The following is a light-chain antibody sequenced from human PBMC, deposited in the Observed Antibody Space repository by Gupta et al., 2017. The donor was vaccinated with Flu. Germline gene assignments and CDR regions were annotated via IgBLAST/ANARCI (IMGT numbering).Light chain of an antibody. Sequence: IGLPRPPATLPLFPGEEPTLSSRASQTFGSSTLAWSHQNPAQSPRFLIYGASNRASGVPERFSGSGGGTDFTLTINELEHEDFAVYFCQHDGSSPRTFGQGTKVEVK. CDR3: QHDGSSPRT. V-gene: IGKV3-20*01. CDR2: GAS. CDR1: QTFGSST. J-gene: IGKJ1*01.